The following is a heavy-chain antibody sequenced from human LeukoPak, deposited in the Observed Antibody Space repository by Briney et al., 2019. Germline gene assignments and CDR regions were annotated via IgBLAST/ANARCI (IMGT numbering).Heavy chain of an antibody. D-gene: IGHD2-15*01. J-gene: IGHJ4*02. Sequence: SETLSLTCAVYGGSFSGYYWSWIRQPPGKGLEWIGEINHSGSTNYNPSLKSRVTISVDTSKKQLSLRLSSVTAADTAMYYCARHSDPRDYFDYWGQGTLVTVSS. CDR1: GGSFSGYY. CDR3: ARHSDPRDYFDY. CDR2: INHSGST. V-gene: IGHV4-34*01.